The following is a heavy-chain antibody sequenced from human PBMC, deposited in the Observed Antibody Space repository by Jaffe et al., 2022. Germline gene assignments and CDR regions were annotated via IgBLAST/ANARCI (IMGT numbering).Heavy chain of an antibody. J-gene: IGHJ4*02. CDR3: TTSHTPYYDFWSGYRKEVADGFDY. CDR1: GFTFSNAW. CDR2: IKSKTDGGTT. D-gene: IGHD3-3*01. V-gene: IGHV3-15*01. Sequence: EVQLVESGGGLVKPGGSLRLSCAASGFTFSNAWMSWVRQAPGKGLEWVGRIKSKTDGGTTDYAAPVKGRFTISRDDSKNTLYLQMNSLKTEDTAVYYCTTSHTPYYDFWSGYRKEVADGFDYWGQGTLVTVSS.